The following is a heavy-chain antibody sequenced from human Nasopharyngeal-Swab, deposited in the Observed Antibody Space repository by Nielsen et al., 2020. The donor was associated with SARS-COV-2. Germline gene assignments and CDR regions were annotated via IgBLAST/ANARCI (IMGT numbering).Heavy chain of an antibody. CDR1: GYTFTSYG. CDR3: ARVLYDYIWGSYRSCDY. CDR2: ISAYNGNT. Sequence: ASVKVSCKASGYTFTSYGISWVRQAPGQGLEWMGWISAYNGNTNYAQKLQGRVTMTTDTSTSTAYVELRSLRSDDTAVYYCARVLYDYIWGSYRSCDYWGQGTLVTVSS. J-gene: IGHJ4*02. V-gene: IGHV1-18*01. D-gene: IGHD3-16*02.